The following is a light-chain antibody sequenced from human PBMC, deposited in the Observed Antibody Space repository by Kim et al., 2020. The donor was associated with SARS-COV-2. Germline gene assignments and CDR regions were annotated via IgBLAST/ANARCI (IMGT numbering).Light chain of an antibody. CDR1: QSVSSN. CDR2: GAS. J-gene: IGKJ2*01. V-gene: IGKV3-15*01. CDR3: QQYNNWPYT. Sequence: EIAMTQSPATLSVSPGERATLSCRASQSVSSNLAWYQQKPGQAPRLLISGASTRATGIPARFSGSGSETEFTVTISSLRSEDFAVYFCQQYNNWPYTFGQGTKLEF.